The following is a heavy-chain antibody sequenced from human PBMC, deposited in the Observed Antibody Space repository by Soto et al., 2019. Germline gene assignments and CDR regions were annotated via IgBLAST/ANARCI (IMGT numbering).Heavy chain of an antibody. D-gene: IGHD4-17*01. Sequence: QVQLQESGPGLVRPSETLSLTCTVSGGAIFSYYWYWIRQPPGKGLEWIGYIYFSGSTSYNPSLKSRVTISVDKSKNQVSLRLTSVTAADTAVYYCARGYPSNTQYGCFDPWGQGTLVTVSS. CDR1: GGAIFSYY. CDR3: ARGYPSNTQYGCFDP. V-gene: IGHV4-59*01. J-gene: IGHJ5*02. CDR2: IYFSGST.